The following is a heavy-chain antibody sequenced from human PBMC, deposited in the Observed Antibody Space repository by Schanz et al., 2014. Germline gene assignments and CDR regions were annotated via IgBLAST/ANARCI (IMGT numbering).Heavy chain of an antibody. Sequence: DVQLLDSGGGLVQPGGSLRLSCAASGFGFSSYSMNWVRQAPGKGPEWLSVISASGGDTYYADSVKGRFTISRDNYKRDMCQQRNHGRAEDKTGHHGAKVRYESGGGRDYCGERGRGTLVTVAS. V-gene: IGHV3-23*01. D-gene: IGHD3-10*01. CDR2: ISASGGDT. CDR3: AKVRYESGGGRDYCGE. CDR1: GFGFSSYS. J-gene: IGHJ4*02.